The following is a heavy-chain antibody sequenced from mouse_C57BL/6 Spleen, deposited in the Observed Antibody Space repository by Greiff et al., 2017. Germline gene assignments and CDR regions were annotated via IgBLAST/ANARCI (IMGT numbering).Heavy chain of an antibody. Sequence: VQLQQSGAELVKPGASVKLSCTASGFKIKDYYMHWVKQRTEQGLEWIGRIDPEDGETKYAPKFQGKATITADTSSNTAYLQLSSLTSEDTAVYYCARPLYYYGSSGDYWGQGTTLTVSS. V-gene: IGHV14-2*01. CDR3: ARPLYYYGSSGDY. CDR1: GFKIKDYY. CDR2: IDPEDGET. J-gene: IGHJ2*01. D-gene: IGHD1-1*01.